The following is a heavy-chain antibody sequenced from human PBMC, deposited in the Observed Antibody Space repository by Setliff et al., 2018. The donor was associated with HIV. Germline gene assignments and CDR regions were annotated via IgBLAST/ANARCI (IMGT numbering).Heavy chain of an antibody. CDR1: GASISSHNYY. CDR3: TIPASSLAPN. Sequence: PSETLSLTCTVSGASISSHNYYWGWIRQSPGKGLEWIASIRSSGDTYYNPSLQSRVIISVDMSNNQISLKLTSVTAADTAVYYCTIPASSLAPNWGRGTQVTVSS. V-gene: IGHV4-39*01. J-gene: IGHJ4*02. CDR2: IRSSGDT.